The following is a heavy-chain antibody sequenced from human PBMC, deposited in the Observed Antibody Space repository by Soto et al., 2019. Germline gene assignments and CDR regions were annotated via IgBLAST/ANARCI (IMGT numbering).Heavy chain of an antibody. J-gene: IGHJ4*02. V-gene: IGHV3-30*18. CDR1: GFTFSSYG. D-gene: IGHD1-26*01. Sequence: QVQLVEYGGGVVQPGRSLRLSCVASGFTFSSYGVHWVRQAPGKGLEWVAIISYDGSNTYYADSVKGRFTISRDNSQNTLYLQMNSLRAEDTSVYYCAKEGGLSGSYYISSSYYFDYWGQGTLVTVSS. CDR3: AKEGGLSGSYYISSSYYFDY. CDR2: ISYDGSNT.